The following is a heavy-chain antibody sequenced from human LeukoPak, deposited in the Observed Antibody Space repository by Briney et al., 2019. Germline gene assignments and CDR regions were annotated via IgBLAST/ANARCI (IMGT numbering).Heavy chain of an antibody. CDR2: ISYDGGNK. J-gene: IGHJ6*02. V-gene: IGHV3-30*18. CDR1: GFTFSSYG. Sequence: GGSLRLSCAASGFTFSSYGMHWVRKAPGKGLEWVAVISYDGGNKYYADSVKGRFTISRDNSKSTLYLQMNSLRAEDTAVYYCAKSGDYDFWSGYSIYYYYGMDVWGQGTTVTVSS. CDR3: AKSGDYDFWSGYSIYYYYGMDV. D-gene: IGHD3-3*01.